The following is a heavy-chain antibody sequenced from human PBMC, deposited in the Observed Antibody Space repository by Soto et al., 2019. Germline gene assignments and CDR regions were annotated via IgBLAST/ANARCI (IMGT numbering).Heavy chain of an antibody. V-gene: IGHV2-5*02. CDR2: IYWDDDK. CDR3: AHRVLRTVFGLVTTTAIYFDF. CDR1: GFSLTTSGVG. D-gene: IGHD3-3*01. Sequence: QITLNESGPTVVRPTETLTLTCRFSGFSLTTSGVGVGWVRQSPGKAPEWLALIYWDDDKRYSESLKSRLTVTKEPSKNQVVLTVANLDPTDTATYYCAHRVLRTVFGLVTTTAIYFDFWGQGTPVAVSS. J-gene: IGHJ4*02.